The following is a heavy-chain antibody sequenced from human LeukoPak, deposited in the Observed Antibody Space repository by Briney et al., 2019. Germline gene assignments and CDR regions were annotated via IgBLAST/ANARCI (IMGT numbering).Heavy chain of an antibody. D-gene: IGHD4-11*01. J-gene: IGHJ5*02. V-gene: IGHV1-2*02. CDR2: INPNSGGT. Sequence: ASVKVSCKASGYTFTGYYMHWVRQAPGQGLEWMGWINPNSGGTNYTQKFQGRVTITRDTSTSTAHMELRRLRSDDTAVYSCARGYSGDPWGQGPLVTVSS. CDR3: ARGYSGDP. CDR1: GYTFTGYY.